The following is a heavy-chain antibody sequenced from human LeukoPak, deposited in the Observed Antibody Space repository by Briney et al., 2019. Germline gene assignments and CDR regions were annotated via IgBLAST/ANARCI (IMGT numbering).Heavy chain of an antibody. CDR1: GFTFDDYA. D-gene: IGHD1-26*01. Sequence: GGSLRLSCAASGFTFDDYAMHWVRQAPGKGLEWFSGISWNSGSIGYADSVKGRFTISRDNAKNSLYLQMNSLRAEDTALYYCAKAYSGSFPGDYFDYWGQGTLVTVSS. V-gene: IGHV3-9*01. J-gene: IGHJ4*02. CDR3: AKAYSGSFPGDYFDY. CDR2: ISWNSGSI.